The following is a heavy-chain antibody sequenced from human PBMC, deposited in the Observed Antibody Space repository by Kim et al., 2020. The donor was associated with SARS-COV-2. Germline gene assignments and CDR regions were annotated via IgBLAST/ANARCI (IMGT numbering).Heavy chain of an antibody. CDR3: ARERPDIVVVPYFDY. Sequence: SVKVSCKASGGTFSSYAISWVRQAPGQGLEWMGRIIPILGIANYAQKFQGRVTITADKSTSTAYMELSSLRSEDTAVYYCARERPDIVVVPYFDYWGQGTLVTVSS. CDR2: IIPILGIA. CDR1: GGTFSSYA. D-gene: IGHD2-2*01. J-gene: IGHJ4*02. V-gene: IGHV1-69*04.